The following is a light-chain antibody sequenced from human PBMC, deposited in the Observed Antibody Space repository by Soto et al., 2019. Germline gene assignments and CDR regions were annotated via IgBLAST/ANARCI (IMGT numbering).Light chain of an antibody. CDR3: QQYRTSPPMYT. CDR1: QSVSSGY. CDR2: GAS. J-gene: IGKJ2*01. Sequence: EIVLTQSPGTLSLSPGERATLSCRASQSVSSGYLAWYQQKPGQAPRLLIYGASNRATGIPDRFSGSGSGTDFTLTISRLEPEDFAVYYCQQYRTSPPMYTFGQGTKVDIK. V-gene: IGKV3-20*01.